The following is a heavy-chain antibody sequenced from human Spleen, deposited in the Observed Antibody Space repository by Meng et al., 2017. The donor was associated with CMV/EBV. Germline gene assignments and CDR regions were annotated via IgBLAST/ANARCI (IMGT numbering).Heavy chain of an antibody. D-gene: IGHD6-19*01. CDR3: ARGGSGWYWFDY. V-gene: IGHV3-21*01. Sequence: EVQLVESGGGRVKPGGSLRLSCAASGFTFSSDSMNWVRQAPGKGLEWVSSISSSSSYIYYADSVKGRFTISRDNAKNSLYLQMNSLRAEDTAVYYCARGGSGWYWFDYWGQGTLVTVAS. CDR2: ISSSSSYI. CDR1: GFTFSSDS. J-gene: IGHJ4*02.